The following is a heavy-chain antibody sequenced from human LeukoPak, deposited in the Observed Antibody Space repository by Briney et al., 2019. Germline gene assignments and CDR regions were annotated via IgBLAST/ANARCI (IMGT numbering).Heavy chain of an antibody. CDR2: TYYRSKWYN. J-gene: IGHJ6*03. CDR1: GDSVSSNSAA. Sequence: SQTLSLTCAISGDSVSSNSAAWNWIRQSPSRGLEWLGRTYYRSKWYNDYAVSVKSRITIKPDTSKNQFSLQLNSVTAADTAVYYCARGLFGKFFYYYYVDVWGKGTTVTVSS. V-gene: IGHV6-1*01. CDR3: ARGLFGKFFYYYYVDV. D-gene: IGHD2-21*01.